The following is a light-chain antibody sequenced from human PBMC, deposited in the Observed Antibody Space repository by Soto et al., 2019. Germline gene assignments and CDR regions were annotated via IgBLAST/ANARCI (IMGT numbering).Light chain of an antibody. CDR3: SSYTSSSTVV. CDR2: DVS. Sequence: ALTQPASVSGSPGQSITLSCTGTSSDVGGYNYVSWYQQHPGKAPKLMIYDVSNRPSGVSNRFSGSKSGNTASLTISGLQAEDEADYYCSSYTSSSTVVFGGGTKLTVL. V-gene: IGLV2-14*01. CDR1: SSDVGGYNY. J-gene: IGLJ2*01.